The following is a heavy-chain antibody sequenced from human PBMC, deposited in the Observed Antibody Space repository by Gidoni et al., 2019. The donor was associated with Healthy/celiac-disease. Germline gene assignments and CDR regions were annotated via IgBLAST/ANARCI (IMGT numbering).Heavy chain of an antibody. V-gene: IGHV3-23*01. CDR2: ISGRGGST. CDR3: AKVRGILWFGELLFPFGYFDY. J-gene: IGHJ4*02. Sequence: VQLLEFGGGLGQPGGSLRLSCSAPGSTFSSSAMSWGRKAPGKGLEGVSAISGRGGSTYYADTVKGRFTIYRDNSKNTLYLQMTSLRAEDTAVYYCAKVRGILWFGELLFPFGYFDYWGQGTLVTVSS. CDR1: GSTFSSSA. D-gene: IGHD3-10*01.